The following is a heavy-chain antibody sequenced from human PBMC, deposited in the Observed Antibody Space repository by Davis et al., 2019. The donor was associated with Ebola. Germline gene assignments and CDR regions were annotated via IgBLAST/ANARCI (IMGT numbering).Heavy chain of an antibody. CDR3: ARPHYDILTGYYDH. Sequence: HTGGSLRLSCAASGFTFSDYWMNWVRQAPGKGLVWVSRINSDGSSTNYADSVKGRFTISRDNAKNTLYLQMNSLRAEDTAVYYCARPHYDILTGYYDHWGQGTLVTVSS. CDR2: INSDGSST. CDR1: GFTFSDYW. J-gene: IGHJ5*02. D-gene: IGHD3-9*01. V-gene: IGHV3-74*01.